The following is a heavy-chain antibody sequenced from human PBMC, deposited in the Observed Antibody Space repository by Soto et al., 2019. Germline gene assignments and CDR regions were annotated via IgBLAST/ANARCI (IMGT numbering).Heavy chain of an antibody. D-gene: IGHD3-10*01. J-gene: IGHJ4*02. V-gene: IGHV1-18*01. Sequence: ASVKVSCKASGYTFTNYMISWVRQAPGQGLEWMDRISDYNGNADYSQKLQGRVTMTTDTSTNTAYMELRSLTSDDTAVYYCARAPGSYFYYFDSWGQGTQVTVSS. CDR2: ISDYNGNA. CDR3: ARAPGSYFYYFDS. CDR1: GYTFTNYM.